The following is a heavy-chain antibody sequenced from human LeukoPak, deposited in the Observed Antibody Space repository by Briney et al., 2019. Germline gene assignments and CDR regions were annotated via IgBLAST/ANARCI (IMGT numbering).Heavy chain of an antibody. CDR3: APSSND. CDR2: IYSGGST. Sequence: GGSRRLSCAASGFTVSSNYMSWVRQAPGKGLEWVSVIYSGGSTYYGASVKGRFTISRDNSKNTLYLQMNSLRAEDTAVNYSAPSSNDWGQGTLVTVSS. J-gene: IGHJ4*02. D-gene: IGHD2-2*01. V-gene: IGHV3-53*01. CDR1: GFTVSSNY.